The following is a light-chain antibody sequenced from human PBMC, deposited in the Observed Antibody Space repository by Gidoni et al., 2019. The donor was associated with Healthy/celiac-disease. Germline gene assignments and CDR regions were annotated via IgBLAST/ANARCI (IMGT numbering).Light chain of an antibody. Sequence: DIQMTQSPSSLSASVGDRVTITCLASQSISSYLNWYQQKPGKAPKLLIYAASSLQRGVPSRFSGSGSVTDFTLTISSLQPEDFATYYCQQSYSTPITFGPGTKVDIK. CDR1: QSISSY. V-gene: IGKV1-39*01. CDR3: QQSYSTPIT. CDR2: AAS. J-gene: IGKJ3*01.